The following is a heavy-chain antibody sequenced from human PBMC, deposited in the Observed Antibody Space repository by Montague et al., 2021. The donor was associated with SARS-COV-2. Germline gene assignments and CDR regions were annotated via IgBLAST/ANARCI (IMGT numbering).Heavy chain of an antibody. J-gene: IGHJ6*02. D-gene: IGHD3-16*01. CDR1: GGSIRSSSHF. V-gene: IGHV4-39*07. CDR3: GAGRGVTVGDHYYYSYGLDV. Sequence: SETLSLTCTVSGGSIRSSSHFWGWLRQPPGQRLEWIGTISYSGSTYYSPSLQSRVIISTDTSKNQFSLNLRSVTAADTAVYSCGAGRGVTVGDHYYYSYGLDVWGQGTTVTVSS. CDR2: ISYSGST.